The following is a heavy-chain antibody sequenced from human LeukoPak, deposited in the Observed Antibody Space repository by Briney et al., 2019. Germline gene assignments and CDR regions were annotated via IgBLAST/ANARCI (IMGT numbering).Heavy chain of an antibody. J-gene: IGHJ4*02. Sequence: SVKVSCKASGYTFIGYYMHWVRQAPGQGLEWMGRIIPILGIANYAQKFQGRVTITADKSTSTAYMELSSLRSEDTAVYYCARGIAVAATDYWGQGTLVTVSS. V-gene: IGHV1-69*02. D-gene: IGHD6-19*01. CDR2: IIPILGIA. CDR3: ARGIAVAATDY. CDR1: GYTFIGYY.